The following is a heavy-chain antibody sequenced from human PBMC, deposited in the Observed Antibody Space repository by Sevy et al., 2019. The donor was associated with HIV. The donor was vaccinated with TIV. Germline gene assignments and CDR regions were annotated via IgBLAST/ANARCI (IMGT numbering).Heavy chain of an antibody. D-gene: IGHD2-2*01. Sequence: GGSLRLSCAASGFSFSNYWMSWVRQAPGKGLEWVANIKRDGSERYYVDSVKGRFSISRDNAKNSLFLQMNSLRAEDTALYYCASDCSSTTCLWGLDVWGQRTTVTVSS. J-gene: IGHJ6*02. CDR2: IKRDGSER. V-gene: IGHV3-7*03. CDR3: ASDCSSTTCLWGLDV. CDR1: GFSFSNYW.